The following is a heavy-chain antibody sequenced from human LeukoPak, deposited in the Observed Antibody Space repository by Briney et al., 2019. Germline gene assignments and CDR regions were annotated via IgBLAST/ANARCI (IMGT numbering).Heavy chain of an antibody. J-gene: IGHJ3*02. Sequence: SETLSLTCAVSTDSFSSHYWTWIRQPPGKGLEWIGYISYIGSTNYNPSLKSRVTISIDTSKNQFSLKLSSVAAADTAVYYCTRDLVTVTKGFDIWGQGTMVSVSS. CDR1: TDSFSSHY. V-gene: IGHV4-59*11. D-gene: IGHD4-17*01. CDR3: TRDLVTVTKGFDI. CDR2: ISYIGST.